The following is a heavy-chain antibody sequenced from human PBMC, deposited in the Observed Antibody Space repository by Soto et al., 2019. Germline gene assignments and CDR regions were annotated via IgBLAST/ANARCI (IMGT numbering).Heavy chain of an antibody. J-gene: IGHJ6*02. CDR1: GGSISSGDYY. D-gene: IGHD3-3*01. CDR3: ARGRGMIRFLEWSPYYYGMDV. V-gene: IGHV4-30-4*01. Sequence: PSETLSLTCTVSGGSISSGDYYWSWIRQPPGKGLEWIGYIYYSGSTYYNPSLKSRVTISVDTSKNQFSLKLSSVTAADTAVYYCARGRGMIRFLEWSPYYYGMDVWGQGTTVTVSS. CDR2: IYYSGST.